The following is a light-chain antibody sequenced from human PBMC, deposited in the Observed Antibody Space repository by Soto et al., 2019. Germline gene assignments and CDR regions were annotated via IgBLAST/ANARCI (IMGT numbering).Light chain of an antibody. CDR3: QQYYSYLFT. J-gene: IGKJ3*01. CDR1: QSISSW. V-gene: IGKV1-5*03. Sequence: DIQMTQSPSTLSASVGDRVTITCRASQSISSWLAWYQQKPGKAPKLLIYKASSLESGVPSRFSGSGSGTEFTLTISSLQPDDVATYYCQQYYSYLFTFGPGTKVDIK. CDR2: KAS.